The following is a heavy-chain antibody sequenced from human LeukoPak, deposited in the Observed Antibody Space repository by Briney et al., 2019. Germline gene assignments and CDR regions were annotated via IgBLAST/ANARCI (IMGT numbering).Heavy chain of an antibody. V-gene: IGHV3-11*01. D-gene: IGHD3-16*01. CDR2: ISGSGNSI. CDR1: GFTFSDHY. CDR3: ARGHWGMDY. J-gene: IGHJ4*02. Sequence: GGSLRLSCAVSGFTFSDHYMSWIRQVPGKGLEWVGYISGSGNSIGYADSVKGRFIISRDNAKNSVYLEMNSLRAEDTAVFYCARGHWGMDYWGQGTLVTVSS.